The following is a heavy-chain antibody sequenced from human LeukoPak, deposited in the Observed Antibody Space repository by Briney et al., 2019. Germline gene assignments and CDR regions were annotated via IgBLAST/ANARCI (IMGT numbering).Heavy chain of an antibody. CDR3: ARDQSGRFGELDDAFDI. CDR2: INPSGGST. CDR1: GYTFTSYY. Sequence: ASVKVSCKASGYTFTSYYMHWVRQAPGQGLEWMGIINPSGGSTSYAQKFQGRVTMTRDMSTSTAYMELRSLRSDDTAVYYCARDQSGRFGELDDAFDIWGQGTMVTVSS. V-gene: IGHV1-46*01. J-gene: IGHJ3*02. D-gene: IGHD3-10*01.